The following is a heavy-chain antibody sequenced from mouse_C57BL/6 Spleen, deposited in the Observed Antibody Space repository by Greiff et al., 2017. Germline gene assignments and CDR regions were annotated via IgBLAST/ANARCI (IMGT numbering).Heavy chain of an antibody. D-gene: IGHD2-3*01. CDR2: IRNKANGYTT. V-gene: IGHV7-3*01. CDR1: GFTFTDYY. Sequence: EVKLQESGGGLVQPGGSLSLSCAASGFTFTDYYMSWVRQPPGKALEWLGFIRNKANGYTTEYSASVKGRFTISRDNSQSILYLQMNALRAEDSATYYCARYDDGYPHWYFDVWGTGTTVTVSS. CDR3: ARYDDGYPHWYFDV. J-gene: IGHJ1*03.